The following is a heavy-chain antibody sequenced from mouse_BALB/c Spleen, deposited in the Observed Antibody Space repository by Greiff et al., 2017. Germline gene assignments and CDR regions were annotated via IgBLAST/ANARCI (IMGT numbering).Heavy chain of an antibody. CDR2: IDPENGDT. D-gene: IGHD2-1*01. CDR3: NAPHYGKMFAY. V-gene: IGHV14-4*02. CDR1: GFTITDYY. Sequence: VQLQQSGAELVRSGASVKLSCTASGFTITDYYMHWVKQRPEQGLEWIGWIDPENGDTEYAPKFQGKATMTADTSSNTAYLQLSSLTSEDTAVYYCNAPHYGKMFAYWGQGTLVTVSA. J-gene: IGHJ3*01.